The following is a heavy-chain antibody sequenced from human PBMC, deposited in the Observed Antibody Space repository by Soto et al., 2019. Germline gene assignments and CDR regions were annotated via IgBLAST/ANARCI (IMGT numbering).Heavy chain of an antibody. CDR1: GFSLSTSGMC. CDR2: IDWDDDK. J-gene: IGHJ6*02. V-gene: IGHV2-70*01. Sequence: SGPTLVNPTQTLTLTCTFSGFSLSTSGMCVSWIRQPPGKALEWLALIDWDDDKYYNTSLKTRLTISKDTSKNQVVLTMTNMDPVDTATYYCARTSTVRGLIADYYYYGMDVWGQGTTVTVSS. D-gene: IGHD3-10*01. CDR3: ARTSTVRGLIADYYYYGMDV.